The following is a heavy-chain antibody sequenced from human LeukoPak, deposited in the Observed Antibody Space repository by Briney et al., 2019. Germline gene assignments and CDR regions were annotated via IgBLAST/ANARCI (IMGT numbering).Heavy chain of an antibody. V-gene: IGHV1-46*03. CDR2: INPSGGTT. CDR3: TRGIGVTIFGVGGQAFDI. Sequence: ASVKVSCKASGYTFTSNYMYWVRQAPGQGLEWMGIINPSGGTTRYAQKFQGRVTMTRDTSTSTLYMELSSLRTDDKAVYYCTRGIGVTIFGVGGQAFDIWGQGTMVTVSS. D-gene: IGHD3-3*01. CDR1: GYTFTSNY. J-gene: IGHJ3*02.